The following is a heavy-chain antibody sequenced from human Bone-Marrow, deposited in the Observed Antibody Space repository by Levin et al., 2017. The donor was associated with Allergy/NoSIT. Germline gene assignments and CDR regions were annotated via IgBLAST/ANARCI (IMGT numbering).Heavy chain of an antibody. Sequence: GESLKISCAASGFNFGGYGMLWVRQAPGKGLEWVAVIWDDGSNKYYADSVKGRFTISRDNSKNTLYLQINSLGAEDTAVYYCARGPEGDYWGQGTLVTVSS. CDR3: ARGPEGDY. V-gene: IGHV3-33*01. CDR1: GFNFGGYG. J-gene: IGHJ4*02. CDR2: IWDDGSNK.